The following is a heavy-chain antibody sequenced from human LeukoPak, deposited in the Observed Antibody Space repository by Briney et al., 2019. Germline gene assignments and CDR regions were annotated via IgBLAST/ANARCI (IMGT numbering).Heavy chain of an antibody. V-gene: IGHV1-18*01. CDR3: ARSIGYYYDSSGYFAYYFDY. Sequence: ASVKVSCKASGYTFTSYGISWVRQAPGQGLEWTGWISAYNGNTNYAQKLQGRVTMTTDTSTSTAYMELRSLRSDDTAVYYCARSIGYYYDSSGYFAYYFDYWGQGTLVTVSS. CDR1: GYTFTSYG. D-gene: IGHD3-22*01. CDR2: ISAYNGNT. J-gene: IGHJ4*02.